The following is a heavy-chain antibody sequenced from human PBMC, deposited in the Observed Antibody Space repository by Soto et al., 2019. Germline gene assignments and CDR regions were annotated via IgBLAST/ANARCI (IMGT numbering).Heavy chain of an antibody. CDR2: INAGNGNT. V-gene: IGHV1-3*01. D-gene: IGHD3-10*01. Sequence: ASVKVSCKASGYTFTNYAIDWVRQAPGQRLEWMGWINAGNGNTKYSQKFLGRVTITRDTSASTAYMELGGLRSEDTAVYYCARDMGFGLSDYWGQGILVTVSS. CDR1: GYTFTNYA. J-gene: IGHJ4*02. CDR3: ARDMGFGLSDY.